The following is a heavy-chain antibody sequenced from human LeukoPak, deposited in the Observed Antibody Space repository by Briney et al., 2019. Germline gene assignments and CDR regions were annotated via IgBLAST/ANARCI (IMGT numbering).Heavy chain of an antibody. CDR3: AYSFYYGSGKGYYFDY. V-gene: IGHV2-5*02. CDR2: IYWDDDK. Sequence: SGPTLVNPAQTLTLTCTFSGFSLSTSGVGVGWIRQPPGEALEWLALIYWDDDKRYSPSLNSRLTITKDTSNNQVVLTMTSMDPVDTATHYCAYSFYYGSGKGYYFDYWGRGTLVTVSS. J-gene: IGHJ4*02. CDR1: GFSLSTSGVG. D-gene: IGHD3-10*01.